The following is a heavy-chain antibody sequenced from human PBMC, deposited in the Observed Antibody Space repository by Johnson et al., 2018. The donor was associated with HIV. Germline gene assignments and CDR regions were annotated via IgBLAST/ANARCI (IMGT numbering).Heavy chain of an antibody. V-gene: IGHV3-43D*04. CDR2: ISWDGGNT. D-gene: IGHD3-3*01. J-gene: IGHJ2*01. Sequence: VQLVESGGGVVRPGGSLRLSCTASTFTFESYAMHWVRQAPGKGLEWVSLISWDGGNTYYADSVKGRFTISRDNSKNSLYLQMNSLRAEDTAMYYCAKDNDFWSGYLRLFICFLW. CDR3: AKDNDFWSGYLRLFICFL. CDR1: TFTFESYA.